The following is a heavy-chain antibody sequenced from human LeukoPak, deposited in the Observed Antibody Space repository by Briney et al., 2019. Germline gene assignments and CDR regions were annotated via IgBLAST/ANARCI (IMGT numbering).Heavy chain of an antibody. Sequence: GASVKVSCTASGYTFTSYDINWVRQAPGQGLEWMGWINPNSGGTNYAQKFQGWVTMTRDTSISTAYMELSRLRSDDTAVYYCAREEVLSFDYWGQGTLVTVSS. J-gene: IGHJ4*02. CDR2: INPNSGGT. V-gene: IGHV1-2*04. CDR3: AREEVLSFDY. CDR1: GYTFTSYD.